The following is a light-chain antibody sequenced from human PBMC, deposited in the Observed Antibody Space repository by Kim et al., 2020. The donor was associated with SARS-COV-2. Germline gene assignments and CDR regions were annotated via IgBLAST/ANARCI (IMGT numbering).Light chain of an antibody. CDR1: SSDVSSYNR. V-gene: IGLV2-18*01. Sequence: QSALTQPPSVSGSSGQSVTISCTGTSSDVSSYNRVSWYQQPPGTAPKLMIYEVSNRPSGVPDRFSGSKSGNTASLIISGLQAEDEADYYYSLYTSSSTWMFGGGTKLNVL. J-gene: IGLJ3*02. CDR2: EVS. CDR3: SLYTSSSTWM.